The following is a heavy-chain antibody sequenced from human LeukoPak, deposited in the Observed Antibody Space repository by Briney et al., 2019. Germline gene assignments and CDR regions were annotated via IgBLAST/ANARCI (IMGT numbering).Heavy chain of an antibody. D-gene: IGHD3-3*01. CDR2: IKQDGSEK. CDR1: GFTFSNYW. CDR3: ASQRFLDY. V-gene: IGHV3-7*01. J-gene: IGHJ4*02. Sequence: GGSLRLSCAASGFTFSNYWMNWVRQAPGKGLEWVANIKQDGSEKYYVDSVKGRFTISRDNAKNSLYLQLNSLRVEDTAVYYCASQRFLDYWGQETLVTVSS.